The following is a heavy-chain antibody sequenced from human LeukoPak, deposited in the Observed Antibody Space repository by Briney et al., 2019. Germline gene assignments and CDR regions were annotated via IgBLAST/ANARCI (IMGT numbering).Heavy chain of an antibody. Sequence: NSGGSLRLSCAASGFTFSSYSMKWVRHAPGKGMEWVSSISSSSSYIYYADSVKGRFTISRDNAKNSLYLQMNSLRAEETAVYYCAGASGWFDPWGQGTLVTVSS. V-gene: IGHV3-21*01. CDR1: GFTFSSYS. CDR2: ISSSSSYI. CDR3: AGASGWFDP. J-gene: IGHJ5*02.